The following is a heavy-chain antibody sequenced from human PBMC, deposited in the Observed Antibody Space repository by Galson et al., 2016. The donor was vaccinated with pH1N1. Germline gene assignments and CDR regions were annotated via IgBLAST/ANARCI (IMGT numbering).Heavy chain of an antibody. CDR3: GILGYCSNATCESGMDV. D-gene: IGHD2-2*01. CDR1: GNTFTGYH. J-gene: IGHJ6*02. CDR2: INPINGGT. Sequence: SVKVSCKASGNTFTGYHVHWVRQAPGQGLEWLGEINPINGGTNLAPKFQVRVTLTRDMSISTVYMELSRLRSDDTAIYYCGILGYCSNATCESGMDVWGQGTTVTVSS. V-gene: IGHV1-2*02.